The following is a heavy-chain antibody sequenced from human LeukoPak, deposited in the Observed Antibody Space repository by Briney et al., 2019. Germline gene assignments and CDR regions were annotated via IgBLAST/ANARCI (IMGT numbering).Heavy chain of an antibody. CDR2: ISWNSGSI. J-gene: IGHJ2*01. CDR3: ARGITARNWYFDL. D-gene: IGHD5-18*01. V-gene: IGHV3-9*01. CDR1: GFTFDDYA. Sequence: GGSLRLSCAASGFTFDDYAMNWVRQAPGKGLEWVSGISWNSGSIGYADSVKGRFTVSRDNSKSTLYLQMNSLRPEDAAVYYCARGITARNWYFDLWGRGTLVTVSS.